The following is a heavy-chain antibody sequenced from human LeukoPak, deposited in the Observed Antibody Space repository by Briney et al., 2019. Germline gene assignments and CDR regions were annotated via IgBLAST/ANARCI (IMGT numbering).Heavy chain of an antibody. V-gene: IGHV3-74*01. Sequence: PGGSLRLSCAASGSIFSSHWMHWVRQAPGKGLVWVSRISSDGWSTSYADSVKGRFTASRDNAENTLYLQMNSLRAEDTAVYYCARVSQFPGISSDYWGQGSLVTVSS. D-gene: IGHD2-21*01. CDR1: GSIFSSHW. CDR3: ARVSQFPGISSDY. CDR2: ISSDGWST. J-gene: IGHJ4*02.